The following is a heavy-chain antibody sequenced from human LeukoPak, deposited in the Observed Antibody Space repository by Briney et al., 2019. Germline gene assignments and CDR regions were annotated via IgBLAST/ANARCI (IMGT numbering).Heavy chain of an antibody. J-gene: IGHJ3*02. V-gene: IGHV1-8*02. D-gene: IGHD7-27*01. CDR3: ARAWVISRLGDAFDI. CDR1: GYTFTGYY. Sequence: GASVKVSCKASGYTFTGYYMHWVRQATGQGLEWMGWVNPNTGNTGYAQKFQGRVTMTRNTSISTAYMELSSLRSEDTAVYYCARAWVISRLGDAFDIWGQGTMVTVSS. CDR2: VNPNTGNT.